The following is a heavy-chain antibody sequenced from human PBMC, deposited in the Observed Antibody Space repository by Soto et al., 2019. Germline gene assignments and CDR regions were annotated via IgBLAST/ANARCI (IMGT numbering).Heavy chain of an antibody. Sequence: PGESLKISCKGSGYSFTSYWIGWVRQMPGKGLEWMGIIYPGDSDTRYSPSFQGQVTISADKSISTAYLQWSSLKASDTAMYYCARRSVTTSFYYYGMDVWGQGTTVTVS. J-gene: IGHJ6*02. CDR3: ARRSVTTSFYYYGMDV. CDR1: GYSFTSYW. V-gene: IGHV5-51*01. D-gene: IGHD4-17*01. CDR2: IYPGDSDT.